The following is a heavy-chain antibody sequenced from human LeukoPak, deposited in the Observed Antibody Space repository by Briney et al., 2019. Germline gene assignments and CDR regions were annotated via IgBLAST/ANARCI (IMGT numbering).Heavy chain of an antibody. CDR1: GFTFSEAW. CDR3: MTDVLWDPAGY. Sequence: TGGSLRLSCAASGFTFSEAWMSWVHQAPGKGLEWVGRIKSKADGATIDYAAPVKGRFTISRDDSENTLYLRMSRLKTEDTAVYYCMTDVLWDPAGYWRQGTLVTVSS. J-gene: IGHJ4*02. CDR2: IKSKADGATI. D-gene: IGHD2-8*01. V-gene: IGHV3-15*01.